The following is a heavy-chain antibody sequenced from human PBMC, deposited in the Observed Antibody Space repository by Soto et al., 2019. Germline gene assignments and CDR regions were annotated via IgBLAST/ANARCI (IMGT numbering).Heavy chain of an antibody. Sequence: PSETLSLTCTVSSGTISSRSHYWAWIRQPPGKGLGWIGVIDDSGSTHYSESLKSRVTISVDTSKNQFSLKVSSVTATDTAVYYCARQGRNTRIVLIKHYATDFWGQGTAVTVSS. J-gene: IGHJ6*02. CDR1: SGTISSRSHY. V-gene: IGHV4-39*01. D-gene: IGHD1-1*01. CDR2: IDDSGST. CDR3: ARQGRNTRIVLIKHYATDF.